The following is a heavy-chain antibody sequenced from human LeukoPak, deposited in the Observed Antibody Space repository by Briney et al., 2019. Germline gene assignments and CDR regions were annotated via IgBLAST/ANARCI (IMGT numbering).Heavy chain of an antibody. D-gene: IGHD6-13*01. CDR3: AKGKSSIWYGGPDY. CDR2: IRNDASNT. J-gene: IGHJ4*02. Sequence: PGGSLRLSCAASGFTFSSYGMHWVRQAPGKGLDWVAYIRNDASNTYYADSVKGRFTISRDNSKNTLYLQMNSLRAEDTAVYYCAKGKSSIWYGGPDYWGQGTLVTVSS. V-gene: IGHV3-30*02. CDR1: GFTFSSYG.